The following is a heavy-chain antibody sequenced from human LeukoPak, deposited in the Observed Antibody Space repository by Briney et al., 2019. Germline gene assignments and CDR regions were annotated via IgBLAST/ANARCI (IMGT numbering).Heavy chain of an antibody. CDR1: GFTFSDYY. V-gene: IGHV3-11*01. CDR3: ARRQYSDDSAYQY. Sequence: GGSLRLSCAASGFTFSDYYMSWIRQAPGKGLEWISYISGSSTTTYYADSVKGRFTISRDNAANLLYLQMSSLRAEDTAVYYCARRQYSDDSAYQYWGQGTLVTVSS. CDR2: ISGSSTTT. J-gene: IGHJ1*01. D-gene: IGHD3-22*01.